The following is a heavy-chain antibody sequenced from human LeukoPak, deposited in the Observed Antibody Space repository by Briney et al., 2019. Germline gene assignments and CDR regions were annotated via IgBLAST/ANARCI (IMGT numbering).Heavy chain of an antibody. CDR1: GFTFRSDS. CDR3: AREPPPAGMDV. CDR2: ISSSSSYI. J-gene: IGHJ6*04. Sequence: PGGSPRLSSAASGFTFRSDSMKSGPQTPGERLEWVSSISSSSSYIYYAATVKGRFTISRDNAKNSLCLQMNSLRAEDTAVYYCAREPPPAGMDVWGKGTTVTVSS. V-gene: IGHV3-21*01.